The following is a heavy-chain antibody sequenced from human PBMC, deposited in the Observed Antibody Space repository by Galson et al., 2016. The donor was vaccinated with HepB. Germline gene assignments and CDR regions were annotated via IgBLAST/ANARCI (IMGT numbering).Heavy chain of an antibody. Sequence: SLRLSCAASGFTFNAYAMSWVRQSPGKGLEWVSAISSSGDRVYYAYSVKGRFTISRDNSKNTLYLQMNSLRVEDTATYFCAQRRLGLGNFYFDYWGQGTLVTVSS. D-gene: IGHD3-16*01. CDR2: ISSSGDRV. J-gene: IGHJ4*02. V-gene: IGHV3-23*01. CDR1: GFTFNAYA. CDR3: AQRRLGLGNFYFDY.